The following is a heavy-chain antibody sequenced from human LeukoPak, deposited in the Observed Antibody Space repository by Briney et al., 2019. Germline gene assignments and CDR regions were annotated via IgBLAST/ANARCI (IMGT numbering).Heavy chain of an antibody. J-gene: IGHJ3*02. CDR2: SNSAGSSK. CDR3: ARRSAAKDAFDI. CDR1: GFTFSNYW. D-gene: IGHD6-25*01. V-gene: IGHV3-74*01. Sequence: PGGSLRLSCAASGFTFSNYWMHWVRQAPGKGLVWVSRSNSAGSSKSYVDSVKGRFTISRDNAKNTLYLQMNSLRAEDTAVYYCARRSAAKDAFDIWGQGTMVTVSS.